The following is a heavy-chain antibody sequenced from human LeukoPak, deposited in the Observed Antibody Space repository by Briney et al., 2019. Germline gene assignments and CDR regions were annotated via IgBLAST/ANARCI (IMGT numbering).Heavy chain of an antibody. D-gene: IGHD5-18*01. J-gene: IGHJ4*02. V-gene: IGHV1-18*01. CDR1: GYTFTSYG. CDR3: ARGRGVDTAMAVAPDY. CDR2: ISAYNGNT. Sequence: ASVKVSCKASGYTFTSYGISWVRQAPGQGLEWMGWISAYNGNTNYAQKLQGRVTMTTDTSTSTAYMELRSLRSDDTAVYYCARGRGVDTAMAVAPDYWGQGTLVTVSS.